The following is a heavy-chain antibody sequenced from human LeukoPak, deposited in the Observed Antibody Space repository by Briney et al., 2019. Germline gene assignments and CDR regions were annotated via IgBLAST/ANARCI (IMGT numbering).Heavy chain of an antibody. D-gene: IGHD3-10*01. Sequence: ASVKVSCKASGYTFTGYYMHWVRQAPGQGLEWMGWINPNSGGTNYAQKFQGRVTMTRDTSISTAYMELGRLRSDDTAVYYCARDSSVWITMVRGGGYFDYWGQGTLVTVSS. CDR3: ARDSSVWITMVRGGGYFDY. CDR1: GYTFTGYY. J-gene: IGHJ4*02. CDR2: INPNSGGT. V-gene: IGHV1-2*02.